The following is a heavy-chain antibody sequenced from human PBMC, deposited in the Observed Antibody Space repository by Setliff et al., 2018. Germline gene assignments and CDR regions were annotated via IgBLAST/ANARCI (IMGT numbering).Heavy chain of an antibody. CDR2: ISSISSSTI. CDR1: GFNFMNYG. V-gene: IGHV3-48*01. CDR3: ARDDSGGFHYIT. Sequence: LRLSCAASGFNFMNYGMNWVRQAPGEGLEWVSYISSISSSTIYYADSVKGRFTVSRDNAKNSLYLQMNSLRAEDTAVYYCARDDSGGFHYITWGQGTLVTAPQ. J-gene: IGHJ4*02. D-gene: IGHD3-22*01.